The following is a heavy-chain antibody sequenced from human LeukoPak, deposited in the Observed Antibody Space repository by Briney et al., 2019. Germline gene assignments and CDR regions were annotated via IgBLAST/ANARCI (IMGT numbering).Heavy chain of an antibody. J-gene: IGHJ4*02. D-gene: IGHD3-22*01. Sequence: SETLSLTCAVYGGSISHYYWSWIRQSPGKGLECIGEINHSGSTNYNPSLKSRVTISVDTSKNQFSLKLSSVTAADTAVYYCARIRGYYDSSGYHPYWGQGTLVTVSS. V-gene: IGHV4-34*01. CDR3: ARIRGYYDSSGYHPY. CDR1: GGSISHYY. CDR2: INHSGST.